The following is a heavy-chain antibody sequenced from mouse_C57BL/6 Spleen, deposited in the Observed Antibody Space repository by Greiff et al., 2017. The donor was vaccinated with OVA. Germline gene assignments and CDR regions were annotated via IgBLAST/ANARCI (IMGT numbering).Heavy chain of an antibody. J-gene: IGHJ4*01. CDR3: TRERGIYYGAMDY. CDR1: GYTFTDYE. CDR2: IDPETGGT. D-gene: IGHD2-1*01. Sequence: QVQLKQSGAELVRPGASVTLSCKASGYTFTDYEMHWVKQTPVHGLEWIGAIDPETGGTAYNQKFKGKAILTADKSSSTAYMELRSLTSEDSAVYYCTRERGIYYGAMDYWGQGTSVTVSS. V-gene: IGHV1-15*01.